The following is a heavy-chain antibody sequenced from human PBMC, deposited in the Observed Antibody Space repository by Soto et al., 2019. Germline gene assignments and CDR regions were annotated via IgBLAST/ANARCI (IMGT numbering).Heavy chain of an antibody. V-gene: IGHV5-51*01. J-gene: IGHJ6*02. CDR1: GYSFTSYW. Sequence: GESLKISCKGSGYSFTSYWIGWVRQMPGKGLEWMGIIYPGDSDTRYSPSFQGQVTISADKSISTAYLQWSSLKASDTAMYYCARSETYGDRYYYGMDAWGQGTTVTVSS. CDR3: ARSETYGDRYYYGMDA. CDR2: IYPGDSDT. D-gene: IGHD4-17*01.